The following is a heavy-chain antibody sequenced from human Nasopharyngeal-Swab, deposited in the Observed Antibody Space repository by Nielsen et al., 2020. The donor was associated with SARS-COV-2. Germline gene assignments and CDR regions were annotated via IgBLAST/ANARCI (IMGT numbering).Heavy chain of an antibody. CDR3: SRDNGVH. CDR2: IYYSGST. J-gene: IGHJ4*02. Sequence: GSLRLSCTVSGGSISSYYWSWIRQPPGKGLERIGYIYYSGSTNYNPSLKSRVTISVDTSKNQFSLNLSSVTAADTAVYYCSRDNGVHWGQGTLVTVSS. CDR1: GGSISSYY. V-gene: IGHV4-59*01. D-gene: IGHD2-8*01.